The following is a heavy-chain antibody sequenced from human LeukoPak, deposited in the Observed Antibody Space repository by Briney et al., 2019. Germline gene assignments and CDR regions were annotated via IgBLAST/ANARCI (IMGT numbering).Heavy chain of an antibody. D-gene: IGHD1-7*01. Sequence: GGSLRLSCAASGFTFDDYAMHWVRHAPGKGLEWVSGISWNSGSIGYADSVKGRFTISRDNAKNSLYLQMNSLRAEDTALYYCARVEDWNYTLDYWGQGTLVTVSS. V-gene: IGHV3-9*01. J-gene: IGHJ4*02. CDR1: GFTFDDYA. CDR2: ISWNSGSI. CDR3: ARVEDWNYTLDY.